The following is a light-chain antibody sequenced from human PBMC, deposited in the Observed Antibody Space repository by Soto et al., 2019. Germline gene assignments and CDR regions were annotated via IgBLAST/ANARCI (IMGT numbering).Light chain of an antibody. CDR1: QSVSSNY. CDR3: QQRSNWV. CDR2: DAS. J-gene: IGKJ3*01. Sequence: IVLTQSPSTLSLSPGERATLSCRASQSVSSNYLAWYQQKPGQAPRLLIYDASKRAPGIPARFSGSGSGTDFTLTISSLEPEDFGVYYCQQRSNWVFGPGTKVDIK. V-gene: IGKV3-11*01.